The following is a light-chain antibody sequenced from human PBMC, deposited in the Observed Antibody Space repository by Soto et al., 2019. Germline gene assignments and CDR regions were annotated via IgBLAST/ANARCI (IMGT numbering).Light chain of an antibody. CDR2: DVS. CDR3: SSYAGSNIVV. V-gene: IGLV2-8*01. Sequence: QSALTQPPSASASPGQSVTISCTGSSSDVGGYNYVSWYQQHPGKAPKLMIYDVSKRPSGVPDRFSGSKSGNTASLTVSGLQAQDEADYYCSSYAGSNIVVFGGGTKLTVL. J-gene: IGLJ2*01. CDR1: SSDVGGYNY.